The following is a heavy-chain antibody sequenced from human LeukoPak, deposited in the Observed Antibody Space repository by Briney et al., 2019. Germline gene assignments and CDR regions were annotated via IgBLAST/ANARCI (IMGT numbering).Heavy chain of an antibody. CDR2: IYYSGST. Sequence: SQTLSLTCTVSGGPISSGGYYWSWIRQHPGKGLEWIGYIYYSGSTYYNPSLKSRVTISVDTSKNQFSLKLSSVTAADTAVYYCARGYDLADAFDIWGQGTMVTVSS. CDR1: GGPISSGGYY. J-gene: IGHJ3*02. D-gene: IGHD5-12*01. CDR3: ARGYDLADAFDI. V-gene: IGHV4-31*03.